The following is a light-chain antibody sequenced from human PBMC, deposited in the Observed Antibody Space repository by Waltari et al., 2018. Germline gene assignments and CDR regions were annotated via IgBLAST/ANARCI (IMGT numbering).Light chain of an antibody. V-gene: IGKV4-1*01. CDR2: GAS. CDR3: HQYYNTPFT. J-gene: IGKJ3*01. CDR1: QCVLYSSNNKKS. Sequence: DIVMTQSPDSLAVSLGDRATINCKSRQCVLYSSNNKKSLSWYQQKPGQPPKLLIYGASTRESGVPDRFSGSGSGTDFTLTISSLQAEDVAVYYCHQYYNTPFTFGPGTKVDIK.